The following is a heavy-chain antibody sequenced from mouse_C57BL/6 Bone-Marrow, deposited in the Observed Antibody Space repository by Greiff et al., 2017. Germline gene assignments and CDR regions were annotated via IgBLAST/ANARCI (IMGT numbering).Heavy chain of an antibody. D-gene: IGHD3-2*02. V-gene: IGHV1-66*01. J-gene: IGHJ2*01. CDR1: GYSFTSYY. CDR3: AVLAAQAYYFDY. CDR2: IYPGSGNT. Sequence: VQLQQSGPELVKPGASVKISCKASGYSFTSYYIHWVKQRPGQGLEWIGWIYPGSGNTKYNEKFKGKATLTADTSSSTAYMHLSSLTSEDSAVYYCAVLAAQAYYFDYWGQGTTLTVSS.